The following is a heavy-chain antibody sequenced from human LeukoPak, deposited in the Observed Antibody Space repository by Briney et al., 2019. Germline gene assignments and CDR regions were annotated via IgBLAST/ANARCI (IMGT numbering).Heavy chain of an antibody. D-gene: IGHD3-3*01. CDR1: GYTFTSYD. CDR3: ARVPRDDFWSGYYDNYYYYYMDV. V-gene: IGHV1-8*03. Sequence: ASVKVSCKASGYTFTSYDINWVRQASGQGLEWMGWMNPNSGNTGYPQKFQGRVTITRNTSISTAYMELSSLRSEDTAVYYCARVPRDDFWSGYYDNYYYYYMDVWGKGTTVTVSS. J-gene: IGHJ6*03. CDR2: MNPNSGNT.